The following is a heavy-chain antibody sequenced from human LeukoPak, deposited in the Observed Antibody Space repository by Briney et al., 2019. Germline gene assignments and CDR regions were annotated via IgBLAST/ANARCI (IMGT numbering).Heavy chain of an antibody. CDR2: IYTSGST. D-gene: IGHD3-10*01. CDR1: GGSISSYY. CDR3: ARDLGGSGSYYKGWFDP. V-gene: IGHV4-4*07. Sequence: NPSETLSLICTVSGGSISSYYWSWIRQPAGKGLEWIGRIYTSGSTNYNPSLKSRVTMSVDTSKNQFSLKLSSVTAADTAVYYCARDLGGSGSYYKGWFDPWGQGTLVTVSS. J-gene: IGHJ5*02.